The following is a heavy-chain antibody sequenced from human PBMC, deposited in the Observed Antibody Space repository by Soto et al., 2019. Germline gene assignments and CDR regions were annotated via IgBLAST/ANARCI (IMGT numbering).Heavy chain of an antibody. Sequence: SETLSLTCTVSGGSISSGGYYWSWIRQHPGKGLEWIGYIYYSGSTYYNPSLKSRVTISVDTSKNQFSLKLSSVTAADTAVYYCAIYPSSSWPNWFDPWGQGTLVTVSS. D-gene: IGHD6-13*01. J-gene: IGHJ5*02. V-gene: IGHV4-31*03. CDR3: AIYPSSSWPNWFDP. CDR2: IYYSGST. CDR1: GGSISSGGYY.